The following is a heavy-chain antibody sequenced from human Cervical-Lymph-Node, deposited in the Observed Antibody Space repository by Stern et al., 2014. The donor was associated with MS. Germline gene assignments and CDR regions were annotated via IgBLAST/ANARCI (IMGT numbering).Heavy chain of an antibody. Sequence: VQLVQSGGGVVQPGRSLRLSCAASGFTFSSYGMPWVRQAPGKGLEWVAVIWHDGSNKYYADSVKGRFTISRDNSKNTLYLQMNSLRAEDTAVYYCARTYSGSYYSYYYGMDVWGQGTTVTVSS. CDR3: ARTYSGSYYSYYYGMDV. D-gene: IGHD1-26*01. CDR1: GFTFSSYG. J-gene: IGHJ6*02. CDR2: IWHDGSNK. V-gene: IGHV3-33*01.